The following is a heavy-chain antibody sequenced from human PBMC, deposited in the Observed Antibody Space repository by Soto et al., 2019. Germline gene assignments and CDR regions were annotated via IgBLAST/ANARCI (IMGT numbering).Heavy chain of an antibody. CDR3: ARGYYDSSGYYSVAFDY. J-gene: IGHJ4*02. CDR2: IYYSGST. Sequence: PSETLSLTCTVAGGSISSYYWSWIRQPPGKGLEWIGYIYYSGSTTYSPSLKSRVTISVGTSKNQFSLKLSSVTAEDTAVYYCARGYYDSSGYYSVAFDYWGQGTLVTVSS. D-gene: IGHD3-22*01. V-gene: IGHV4-59*12. CDR1: GGSISSYY.